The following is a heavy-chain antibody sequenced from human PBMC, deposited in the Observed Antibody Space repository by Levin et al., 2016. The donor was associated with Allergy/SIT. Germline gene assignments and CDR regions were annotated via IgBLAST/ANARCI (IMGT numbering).Heavy chain of an antibody. CDR3: ARDGREMATITPVDYGMDV. Sequence: GESLKISCAASGFTISSYWMHWVRQTPGKGLVWVSRINSDGTSTTYADSVKGRFIVSRDNAKNTLYLQMNSLRAEDTAVYYCARDGREMATITPVDYGMDVWGQGTTVTVSS. CDR2: INSDGTST. CDR1: GFTISSYW. J-gene: IGHJ6*02. V-gene: IGHV3-74*03. D-gene: IGHD5-24*01.